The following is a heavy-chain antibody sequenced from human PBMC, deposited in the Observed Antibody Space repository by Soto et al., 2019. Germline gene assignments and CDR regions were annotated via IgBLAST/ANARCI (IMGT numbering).Heavy chain of an antibody. Sequence: SETLPLTCTVSGGSISSSIYYWGWIRQPPGKGLEWIGSIYYSGSTYYNPSLKSRVTISVDTSKNQFSLKLSSVTAADTAVYYCARHTPAISISDHWGQRTLVTVSS. CDR2: IYYSGST. V-gene: IGHV4-39*01. CDR1: GGSISSSIYY. CDR3: ARHTPAISISDH. D-gene: IGHD2-15*01. J-gene: IGHJ4*02.